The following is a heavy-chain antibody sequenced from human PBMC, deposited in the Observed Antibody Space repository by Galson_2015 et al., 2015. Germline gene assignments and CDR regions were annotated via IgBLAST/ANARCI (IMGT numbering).Heavy chain of an antibody. D-gene: IGHD1-14*01. CDR3: ARGEPLSTKDCGGYGVDV. V-gene: IGHV3-48*03. J-gene: IGHJ4*02. CDR1: GFTFSIYE. Sequence: SLRLSCAASGFTFSIYEMNWFRQAPGKGLEWVSYISSIGTDFSYADSVKGRFTISRDNAKISLYLQMNSLRVEDTAVYYCARGEPLSTKDCGGYGVDVWGQGTLVTVSS. CDR2: ISSIGTDF.